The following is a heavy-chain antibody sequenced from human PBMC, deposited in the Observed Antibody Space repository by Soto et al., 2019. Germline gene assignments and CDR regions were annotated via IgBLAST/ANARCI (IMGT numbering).Heavy chain of an antibody. CDR2: VNHSGST. J-gene: IGHJ3*02. Sequence: QVQLQQWGAGLLKPSETLSLTCAVYGGSFSGYYWSWIRQLPGKGLEWIGEVNHSGSTNYNPSLKSRVTISVDTSKNQFSLKLSSVTAADTAVYYCARPPPPGRAFDIWCQGTMVTVSS. V-gene: IGHV4-34*01. CDR1: GGSFSGYY. CDR3: ARPPPPGRAFDI.